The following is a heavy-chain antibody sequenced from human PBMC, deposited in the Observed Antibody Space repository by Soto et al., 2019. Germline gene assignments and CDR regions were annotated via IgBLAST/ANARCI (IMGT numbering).Heavy chain of an antibody. CDR2: ISGSGGST. CDR1: GFRFSSHD. Sequence: GGSLRLSCAASGFRFSSHDMSWVRQAPGKGLEWVSAISGSGGSTYYADSVKGRFTISRDNSKNTLYLQMNSLRAEDTAVYYCANRDTSMVTRYYYGMDVWGQGTTVTVSS. V-gene: IGHV3-23*01. D-gene: IGHD5-18*01. J-gene: IGHJ6*02. CDR3: ANRDTSMVTRYYYGMDV.